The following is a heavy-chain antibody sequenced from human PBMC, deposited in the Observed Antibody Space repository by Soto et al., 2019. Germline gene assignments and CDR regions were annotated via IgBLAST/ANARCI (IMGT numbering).Heavy chain of an antibody. J-gene: IGHJ4*02. D-gene: IGHD3-9*01. Sequence: QVQLVESGGGVVQPGRSLRLSCAASGFTFSSYGMHWVRQAPGKGLEWVAVISYDGSNKYYADSVKGRFTISRDNSKNTLYLQMNSLRAEDTAVYYCATLLTGVYWGQGTLVTVSS. CDR1: GFTFSSYG. CDR2: ISYDGSNK. V-gene: IGHV3-30*03. CDR3: ATLLTGVY.